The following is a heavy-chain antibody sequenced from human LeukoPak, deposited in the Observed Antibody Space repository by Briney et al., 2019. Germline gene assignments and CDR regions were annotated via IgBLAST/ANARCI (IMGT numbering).Heavy chain of an antibody. V-gene: IGHV3-30*04. CDR2: ISYDGKNK. CDR1: GFTFSSYA. Sequence: GGSLRLSCAASGFTFSSYAMHWVRQAPGKGLEWVTLISYDGKNKHYADSVKGRFTISRDNAKNTLYLQMNSLRAEDTAVYFCVNGYTYGQYWGQGTLVTVSS. J-gene: IGHJ4*02. CDR3: VNGYTYGQY. D-gene: IGHD5-18*01.